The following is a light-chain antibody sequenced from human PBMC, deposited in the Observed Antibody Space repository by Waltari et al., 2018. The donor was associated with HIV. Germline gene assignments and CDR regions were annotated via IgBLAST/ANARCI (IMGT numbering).Light chain of an antibody. CDR1: QSISSW. CDR2: GAS. Sequence: DIQMTQSPSTLSASIGDRVTITCRASQSISSWLARYQQKPGKAPKLLIYGASTLESGVPSRFSGSGSGTEFTLTISRLQPDDFATYYCQQYKSYWTFGQGTKVDIK. V-gene: IGKV1-5*03. J-gene: IGKJ1*01. CDR3: QQYKSYWT.